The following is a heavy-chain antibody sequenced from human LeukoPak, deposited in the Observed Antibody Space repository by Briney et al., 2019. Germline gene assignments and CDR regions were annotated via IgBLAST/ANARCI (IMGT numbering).Heavy chain of an antibody. D-gene: IGHD2-2*02. J-gene: IGHJ4*02. CDR3: ARVWSDCSYTNCYTSEY. Sequence: GGSLRLSCAASGFTFSSYSMNWVRQAPGERLEWVSSISSSSVFIYYADAVKGRFTISRDDAKNSLFLQMNGLRAEDTAVYYCARVWSDCSYTNCYTSEYWGQGTLVTVSS. V-gene: IGHV3-21*01. CDR2: ISSSSVFI. CDR1: GFTFSSYS.